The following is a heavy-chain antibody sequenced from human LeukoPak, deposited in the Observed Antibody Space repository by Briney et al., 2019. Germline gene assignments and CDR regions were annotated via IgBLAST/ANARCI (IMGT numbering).Heavy chain of an antibody. Sequence: GGSLRLSCAASGFTFSSYGMHWVRQAPGKGLEWVAVIWYDGSNKYYADSVKGRFTISRDNSKNTLYLQMNSLRTEDTGVYFCVRDAGGYWGQGTLVTVSS. CDR3: VRDAGGY. CDR2: IWYDGSNK. D-gene: IGHD1-14*01. CDR1: GFTFSSYG. V-gene: IGHV3-33*01. J-gene: IGHJ4*02.